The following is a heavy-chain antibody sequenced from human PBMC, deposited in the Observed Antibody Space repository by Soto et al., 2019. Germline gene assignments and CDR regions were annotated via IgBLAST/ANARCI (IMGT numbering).Heavy chain of an antibody. Sequence: PSVKVSCKASGYTFTSYGISWVRQAPGQGLEWMGWISAYNGNTNYAQKLQGRVTMTTDTSTSTAYMELRSLRSDDTAVYYCARGRYDILTGYYLYYGMDVWGQGTTVTVSS. CDR3: ARGRYDILTGYYLYYGMDV. CDR1: GYTFTSYG. J-gene: IGHJ6*02. CDR2: ISAYNGNT. D-gene: IGHD3-9*01. V-gene: IGHV1-18*04.